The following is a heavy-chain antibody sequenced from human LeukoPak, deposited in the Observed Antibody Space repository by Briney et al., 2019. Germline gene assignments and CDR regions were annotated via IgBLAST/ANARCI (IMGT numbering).Heavy chain of an antibody. CDR3: AKSLGDYGDYGRDPWGPPYYYYGMDV. Sequence: GGSLRLSCAASGFTFSSYGMHWVRQAPGKGLEWVAVISYDGSNKYYADSVKGLFTISRDNSKNTLYLQMNSLRAEDTAVYYCAKSLGDYGDYGRDPWGPPYYYYGMDVWGQGTTVTVSS. D-gene: IGHD4-17*01. CDR1: GFTFSSYG. CDR2: ISYDGSNK. V-gene: IGHV3-30*18. J-gene: IGHJ6*02.